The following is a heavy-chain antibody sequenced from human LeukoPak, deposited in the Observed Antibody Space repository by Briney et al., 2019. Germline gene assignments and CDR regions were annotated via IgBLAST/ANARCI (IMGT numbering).Heavy chain of an antibody. CDR2: ISCCGGRT. J-gene: IGHJ4*02. Sequence: GGSLRLSCAASGFTFSSYAMSWVRQAPGKGLEWVSAISCCGGRTYYGASVKGRFTISRDNSKNTRYLQMNRVRAEYTGVYYCAKGKWAAPIAYGGQGTLVTVSS. V-gene: IGHV3-23*01. D-gene: IGHD2-8*01. CDR1: GFTFSSYA. CDR3: AKGKWAAPIAY.